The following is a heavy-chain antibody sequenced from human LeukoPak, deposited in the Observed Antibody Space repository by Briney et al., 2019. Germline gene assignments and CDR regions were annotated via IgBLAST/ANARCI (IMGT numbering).Heavy chain of an antibody. D-gene: IGHD3-22*01. Sequence: TGGSLRLSCAASGFTFSSYRIHWVRQAPGKGLVWVSRIYSDATYYADSVKGRFTISRDNAKNTLYLQMNSLRAEDTAVYYCARESYDSSGYYYGGGFDYWGQGTLVTVSS. CDR3: ARESYDSSGYYYGGGFDY. CDR2: IYSDAT. J-gene: IGHJ4*02. CDR1: GFTFSSYR. V-gene: IGHV3-74*01.